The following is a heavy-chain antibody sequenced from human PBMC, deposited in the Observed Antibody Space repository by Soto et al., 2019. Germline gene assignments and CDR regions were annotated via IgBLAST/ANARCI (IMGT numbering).Heavy chain of an antibody. CDR3: AKDAIMVSSSFNYFDF. D-gene: IGHD6-13*01. CDR2: ISGSGGAT. V-gene: IGHV3-23*01. J-gene: IGHJ4*02. Sequence: GGSLRLSCVVSGFIPSSYAISWVRQAPWKGLEWVSGISGSGGATSYADSVKGRFTISRDNSKNTLYLQMNSLSAEDTAIYYCAKDAIMVSSSFNYFDFFGQRALVTLCS. CDR1: GFIPSSYA.